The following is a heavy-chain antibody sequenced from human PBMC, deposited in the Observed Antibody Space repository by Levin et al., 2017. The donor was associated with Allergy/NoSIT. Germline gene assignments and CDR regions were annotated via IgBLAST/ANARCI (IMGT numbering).Heavy chain of an antibody. CDR3: ARALKVGATSGGDY. CDR2: INTDGSTT. Sequence: GGSLRLSCAASGFTFSSYWMHWVRQAPGKGLVWVSRINTDGSTTNYADSVKGRFTISRDNAKNTLYLQMNSLRAEDTAVYYCARALKVGATSGGDYRGQGTLVTLSS. D-gene: IGHD1-26*01. CDR1: GFTFSSYW. J-gene: IGHJ4*01. V-gene: IGHV3-74*01.